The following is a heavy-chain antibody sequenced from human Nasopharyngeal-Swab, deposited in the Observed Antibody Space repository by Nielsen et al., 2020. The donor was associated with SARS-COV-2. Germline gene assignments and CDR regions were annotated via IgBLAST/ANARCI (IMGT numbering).Heavy chain of an antibody. J-gene: IGHJ6*02. CDR2: IIAYNGNT. CDR1: GYTFTSYG. D-gene: IGHD1-26*01. V-gene: IGHV1-18*01. Sequence: ASVKVSCKASGYTFTSYGISWVRQAPGQGLEWMGWIIAYNGNTNYAQKLQGRVTMTTDTSTSTAYMELRSLRSDDTAVYYCARDGGSYYDYYYGMDVWGQGTTVTVSS. CDR3: ARDGGSYYDYYYGMDV.